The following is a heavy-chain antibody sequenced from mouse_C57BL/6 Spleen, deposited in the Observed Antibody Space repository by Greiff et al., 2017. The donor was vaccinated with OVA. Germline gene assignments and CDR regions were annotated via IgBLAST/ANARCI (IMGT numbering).Heavy chain of an antibody. CDR1: GYSITSGYY. D-gene: IGHD2-12*01. Sequence: EVKLQESGPGLVKPSQSLSLTCSVTGYSITSGYYWNWIRQFPGNKLEWMGYISYDGSNNYNPSLKNRISITRDTSKNQFFLKLNSVTTEDTATYYCAPYAYYAMDYWGQGTSVTVSS. CDR2: ISYDGSN. V-gene: IGHV3-6*01. J-gene: IGHJ4*01. CDR3: APYAYYAMDY.